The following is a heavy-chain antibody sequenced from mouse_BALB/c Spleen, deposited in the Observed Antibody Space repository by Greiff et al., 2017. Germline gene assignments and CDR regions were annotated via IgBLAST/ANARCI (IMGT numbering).Heavy chain of an antibody. J-gene: IGHJ1*01. CDR1: GYSFTSYW. CDR2: IDPSDSET. D-gene: IGHD2-4*01. V-gene: IGHV1S126*01. CDR3: ARGDYSYWYFDV. Sequence: QVQLQQSGPQLVRPGASVKISCKASGYSFTSYWMHWVKQRPGQGLEWIGMIDPSDSETRLNQKFKDKATLTVDKSSSTAYMQLSSPTSEDSAVYYCARGDYSYWYFDVWGAGTTVTVSS.